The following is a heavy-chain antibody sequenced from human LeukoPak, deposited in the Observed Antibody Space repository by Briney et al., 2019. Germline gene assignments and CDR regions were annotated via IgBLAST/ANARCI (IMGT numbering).Heavy chain of an antibody. J-gene: IGHJ4*02. V-gene: IGHV4-39*02. CDR2: ISFTGST. D-gene: IGHD4-17*01. CDR3: ARLHLGFGDLYYFDY. Sequence: SETLSLTCTVSGDSFNSNNYHWGWVRQPPGRGLEWIGSISFTGSTYYNPSLKSRVTISEDTSKNHFALILTSVTAADTAVYYCARLHLGFGDLYYFDYWGQGILVTVSS. CDR1: GDSFNSNNYH.